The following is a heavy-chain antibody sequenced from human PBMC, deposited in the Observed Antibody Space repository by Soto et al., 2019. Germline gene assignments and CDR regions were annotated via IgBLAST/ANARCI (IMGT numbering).Heavy chain of an antibody. CDR3: ARGRNSSWYRAYYGMDV. D-gene: IGHD6-13*01. J-gene: IGHJ6*02. CDR2: ISSSGSTI. CDR1: GFTFSDYY. Sequence: QVQLVESGGGLVKPGGSLRLSCAASGFTFSDYYMSWIRQAPGKGLECVSYISSSGSTIYYADSVKGRVTISGDNAKNSLYLQMNSLRAEDTAVYYCARGRNSSWYRAYYGMDVWGQGTTVTVSS. V-gene: IGHV3-11*01.